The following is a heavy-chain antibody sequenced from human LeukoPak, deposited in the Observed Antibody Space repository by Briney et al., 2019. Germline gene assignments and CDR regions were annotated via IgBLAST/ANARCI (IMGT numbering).Heavy chain of an antibody. Sequence: PGGSLRLSCVASGFTFNNAWMSWVRQAPGKGLVWVGRIKSKTDGGTADYAAPVKGRFTISRDDSKNTLYLQMNSLKIEDTALYYCTTGTTYYDYVWGSYRRDYWGQGTQVTVSS. V-gene: IGHV3-15*01. CDR2: IKSKTDGGTA. CDR3: TTGTTYYDYVWGSYRRDY. CDR1: GFTFNNAW. J-gene: IGHJ4*02. D-gene: IGHD3-16*02.